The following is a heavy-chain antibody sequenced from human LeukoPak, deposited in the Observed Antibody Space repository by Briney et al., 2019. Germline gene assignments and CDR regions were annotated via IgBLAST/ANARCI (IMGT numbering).Heavy chain of an antibody. CDR3: AKDIGSGSHRAFDI. CDR2: ISWKSDKI. CDR1: GFTFDDYA. V-gene: IGHV3-9*03. J-gene: IGHJ3*02. Sequence: GRSLRLSCAASGFTFDDYAMHWVRHAPGKGLEWVSGISWKSDKIAYADSVKGRFTISRDNAKNSLYLQMNSLRAEDMALYYCAKDIGSGSHRAFDIWGQGATVTVSS. D-gene: IGHD3-10*01.